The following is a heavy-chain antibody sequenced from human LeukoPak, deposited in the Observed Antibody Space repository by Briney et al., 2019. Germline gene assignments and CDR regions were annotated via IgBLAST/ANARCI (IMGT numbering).Heavy chain of an antibody. J-gene: IGHJ4*02. CDR1: GFTFSSYW. V-gene: IGHV3-74*01. CDR3: ARALGGTTSTY. Sequence: PGGSLRLSCAASGFTFSSYWMHSGREAPGERLVWGSLINNDGSITNYADSVKGRFTISRDNAKNTLYLQMNSLRAEDTAVYYCARALGGTTSTYWGQGTLVTVSS. CDR2: INNDGSIT. D-gene: IGHD1-7*01.